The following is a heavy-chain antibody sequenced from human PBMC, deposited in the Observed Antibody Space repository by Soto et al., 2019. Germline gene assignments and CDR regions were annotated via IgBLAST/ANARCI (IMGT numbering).Heavy chain of an antibody. CDR1: GFTFSSYA. D-gene: IGHD2-2*01. CDR3: AKESVPGYCSSTSCSENIDY. CDR2: ISGSGGST. J-gene: IGHJ4*02. V-gene: IGHV3-23*01. Sequence: GGSLRLSCAASGFTFSSYAMSWVRQAPGKGLEWVSAISGSGGSTYYADSVKGRFTISRDNSKNTLYLQMNSLRAEDTAVYYCAKESVPGYCSSTSCSENIDYWGQGTLVTVSS.